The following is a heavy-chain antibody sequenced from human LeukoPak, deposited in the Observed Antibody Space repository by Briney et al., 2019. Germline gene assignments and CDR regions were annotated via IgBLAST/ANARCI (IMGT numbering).Heavy chain of an antibody. Sequence: GESLKISCERPGYRYSSYWIGWVRKMPGKGLEWIEIIYPDDSDTRYSPSFQGQVTISTDKSISTAYLQWSSLKASDSAMYYCARRAVAGTSFDYWGQGTLVTVSA. CDR3: ARRAVAGTSFDY. D-gene: IGHD6-19*01. CDR2: IYPDDSDT. V-gene: IGHV5-51*01. CDR1: GYRYSSYW. J-gene: IGHJ4*02.